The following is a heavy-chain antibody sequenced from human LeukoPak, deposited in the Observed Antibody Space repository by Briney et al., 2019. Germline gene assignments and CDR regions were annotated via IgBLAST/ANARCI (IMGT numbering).Heavy chain of an antibody. V-gene: IGHV3-30*03. CDR1: GFTFSSYG. CDR3: AGIVGATSFDY. J-gene: IGHJ4*02. D-gene: IGHD1-26*01. CDR2: ISYDGSNK. Sequence: PGRSLRLSCAASGFTFSSYGMHWVRQAPGKGLEWVAVISYDGSNKYYADSVKGRFTISRDNSKNTLYLQMNSLRAEDTAVYYCAGIVGATSFDYWGQGTLVTVSS.